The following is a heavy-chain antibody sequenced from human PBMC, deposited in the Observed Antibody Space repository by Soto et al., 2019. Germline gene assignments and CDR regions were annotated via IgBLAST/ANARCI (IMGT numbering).Heavy chain of an antibody. CDR2: ISNSGGAT. CDR1: GFAFISCA. J-gene: IGHJ4*02. CDR3: AKELSYNSGRPFDY. Sequence: PGGSLGLSCASSGFAFISCAMTWVRQAPGKGLEWVSSISNSGGATFYADSVKGRFTVSRENSKNTLYLQMNSLRAEDTALYYCAKELSYNSGRPFDYWGQGTLVTVSS. D-gene: IGHD3-10*01. V-gene: IGHV3-23*01.